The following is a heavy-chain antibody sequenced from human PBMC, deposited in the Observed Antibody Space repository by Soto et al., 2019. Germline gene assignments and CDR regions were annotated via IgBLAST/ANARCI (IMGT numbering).Heavy chain of an antibody. J-gene: IGHJ6*02. CDR1: GYTFTTYW. CDR3: ARDSSGYPSYYYYAVDV. CDR2: INPDDSDT. D-gene: IGHD3-22*01. V-gene: IGHV5-51*01. Sequence: PGESLKISCKASGYTFTTYWIGWVRQMPGKGLEWMGIINPDDSDTRYSPSFEGQVTISADKSISTAYLQWSSLKASDTAMYYCARDSSGYPSYYYYAVDVWGQGTTVTVSS.